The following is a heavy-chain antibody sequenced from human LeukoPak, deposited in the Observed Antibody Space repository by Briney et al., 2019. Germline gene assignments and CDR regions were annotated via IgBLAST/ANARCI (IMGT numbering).Heavy chain of an antibody. Sequence: GASVKVSCKASGYTFTSYGISWVRQAPGQGLEWMGWISAYNGNTNYAQKLQGRVTMTTDTSTSTAYMELRSLRSDDTAVYYCARGMLHGGYEGVFDYWGQGTLVTASS. D-gene: IGHD5-12*01. CDR3: ARGMLHGGYEGVFDY. V-gene: IGHV1-18*01. CDR2: ISAYNGNT. J-gene: IGHJ4*02. CDR1: GYTFTSYG.